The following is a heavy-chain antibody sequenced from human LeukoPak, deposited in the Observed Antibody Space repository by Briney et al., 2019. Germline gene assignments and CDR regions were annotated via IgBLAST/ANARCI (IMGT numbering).Heavy chain of an antibody. V-gene: IGHV3-30*03. Sequence: GGSLRLSCAASGFTFSSYGMHWVRQAPGKGLEWVTVISSDGSNEYYADSVKGRFTISRDNSKNTLYLQMNSLRTEDTAVYYCATDRASKGEQWLGYLSFWGQGTLVTVSS. D-gene: IGHD6-19*01. CDR2: ISSDGSNE. CDR3: ATDRASKGEQWLGYLSF. J-gene: IGHJ4*02. CDR1: GFTFSSYG.